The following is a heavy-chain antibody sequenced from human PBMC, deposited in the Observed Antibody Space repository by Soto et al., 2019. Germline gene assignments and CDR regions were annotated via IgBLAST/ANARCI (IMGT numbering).Heavy chain of an antibody. Sequence: GESMQISCKGSDYSFTSYWIGCVRQMLGKGLEWMGIIYPGESDTRYSPSFQGQVTISADKSISTAYLQWSSLKASDTAMYYCARQIAGEYSSSWYFAYWGQGTLVTVSS. CDR3: ARQIAGEYSSSWYFAY. V-gene: IGHV5-51*01. D-gene: IGHD6-13*01. CDR2: IYPGESDT. CDR1: DYSFTSYW. J-gene: IGHJ4*02.